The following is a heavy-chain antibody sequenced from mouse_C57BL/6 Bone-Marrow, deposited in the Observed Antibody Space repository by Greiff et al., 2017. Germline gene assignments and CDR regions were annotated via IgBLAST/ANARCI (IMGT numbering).Heavy chain of an antibody. J-gene: IGHJ2*01. CDR2: IDPEDGET. V-gene: IGHV14-2*01. D-gene: IGHD1-1*01. CDR1: GFNIKDYY. CDR3: TRSLIYYGTNY. Sequence: EVQLQQSGAELVKPGASVKLFCTASGFNIKDYYIHWVKQRTEQGLEWIGRIDPEDGETKYAPKFQDKATITADTSSNTAYLQLSSLTSEDTAFYFCTRSLIYYGTNYWGQGDTLPVSA.